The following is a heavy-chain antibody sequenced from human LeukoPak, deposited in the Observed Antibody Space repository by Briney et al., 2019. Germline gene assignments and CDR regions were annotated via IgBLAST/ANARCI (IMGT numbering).Heavy chain of an antibody. Sequence: WGSLTLSCAASGFIFDDYGMTWIRQGPAKGLEWVSGINWYGYSTGYADSARGRYTISRDNAKSTLYLQMNSLRPEETALYYCVRDLRTDYAFDSWGQGTLVTVSS. CDR1: GFIFDDYG. D-gene: IGHD4/OR15-4a*01. CDR2: INWYGYST. V-gene: IGHV3-20*04. CDR3: VRDLRTDYAFDS. J-gene: IGHJ4*02.